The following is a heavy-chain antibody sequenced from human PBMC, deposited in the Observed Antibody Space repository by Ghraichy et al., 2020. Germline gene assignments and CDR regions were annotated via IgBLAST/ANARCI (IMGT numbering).Heavy chain of an antibody. V-gene: IGHV3-23*01. Sequence: LSLTCAASGFTFSSYAMSWVRQAPGKGLEWVSAISGSGGSTYYADSVKGRFTISRDNSKNTLYLQMNSLRAEDTAVYYCAKDHLPGIAAAGYSYWYFDLWGRGTLVTVSS. CDR3: AKDHLPGIAAAGYSYWYFDL. CDR2: ISGSGGST. D-gene: IGHD6-13*01. CDR1: GFTFSSYA. J-gene: IGHJ2*01.